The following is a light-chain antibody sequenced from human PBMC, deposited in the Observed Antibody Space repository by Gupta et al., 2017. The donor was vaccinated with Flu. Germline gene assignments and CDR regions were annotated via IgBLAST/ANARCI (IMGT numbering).Light chain of an antibody. V-gene: IGLV1-51*01. J-gene: IGLJ3*02. Sequence: VPKLLIYDDNKRPSGISERFSCSRSGTSATLGIAGLQTGDEATYYCGTWDMSLNAAAFGGGTELTVL. CDR2: DDN. CDR3: GTWDMSLNAAA.